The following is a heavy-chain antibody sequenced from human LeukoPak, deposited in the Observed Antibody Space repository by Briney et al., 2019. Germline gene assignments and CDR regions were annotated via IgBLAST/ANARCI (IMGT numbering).Heavy chain of an antibody. Sequence: SVKVSCKASGGTFSSYAISWVRQAPEQGLEWMGGIIPIFGTANYAQKFQGRVTITADESTSTAYMELSSLRSEDTAVYYCARAAVAGSTVFPHNYWGQGTLVTVSS. CDR2: IIPIFGTA. CDR1: GGTFSSYA. D-gene: IGHD6-19*01. V-gene: IGHV1-69*13. CDR3: ARAAVAGSTVFPHNY. J-gene: IGHJ4*02.